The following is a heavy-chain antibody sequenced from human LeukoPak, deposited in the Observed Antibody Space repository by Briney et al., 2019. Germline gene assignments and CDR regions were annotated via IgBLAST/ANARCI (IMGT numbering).Heavy chain of an antibody. Sequence: GGSLRLSCAASGLTFSGSAMHWVRQASGKGLEWVGRIRSKANSYATAYAASVKGRFTISRDDPKNTAYLQMNSLKTEDTAVYYCTRHAADTAMVDYWGQGTLVTVSS. V-gene: IGHV3-73*01. D-gene: IGHD5-18*01. J-gene: IGHJ4*02. CDR1: GLTFSGSA. CDR3: TRHAADTAMVDY. CDR2: IRSKANSYAT.